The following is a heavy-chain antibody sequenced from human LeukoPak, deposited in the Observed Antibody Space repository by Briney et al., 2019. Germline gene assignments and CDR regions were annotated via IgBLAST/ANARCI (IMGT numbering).Heavy chain of an antibody. CDR2: IYYSGST. V-gene: IGHV4-59*01. CDR3: AAYSSGWSGDVDY. J-gene: IGHJ4*02. D-gene: IGHD6-19*01. Sequence: PSETLSLTCTVSGGSISSYYWSWIRQPPGKGLEWIGYIYYSGSTNYNPSLKSRVTISVDTSKNQFSLKLSSVTAADTAVYYCAAYSSGWSGDVDYWGQGTLVTVSS. CDR1: GGSISSYY.